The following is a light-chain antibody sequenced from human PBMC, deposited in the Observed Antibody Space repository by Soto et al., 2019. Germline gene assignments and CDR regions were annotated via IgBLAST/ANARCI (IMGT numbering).Light chain of an antibody. V-gene: IGKV3-20*01. Sequence: SPGTLSLSPGERATLACRASRSVTSNYVAWYRQQPGQAPRLLIYGASSRATGIPDRFSGSGSGTDSTLTIIRLEPEDFAVYYCQQYGISPWTFGQGTKVDIK. CDR1: RSVTSNY. CDR3: QQYGISPWT. J-gene: IGKJ1*01. CDR2: GAS.